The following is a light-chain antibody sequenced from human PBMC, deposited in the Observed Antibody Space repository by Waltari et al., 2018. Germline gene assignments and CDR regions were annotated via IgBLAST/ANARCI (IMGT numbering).Light chain of an antibody. CDR3: AAWDDSLNGRV. Sequence: QSVLTQPPSASGTPGQGVTVSCSGSSSNIGRNGVSWYQQVPGKAPKLLIHTDNQPPSGVPHRFSGSKSGTSGSLAISGLQSADEAHYYCAAWDDSLNGRVFGGGTKVTVL. J-gene: IGLJ3*02. CDR2: TDN. V-gene: IGLV1-44*01. CDR1: SSNIGRNG.